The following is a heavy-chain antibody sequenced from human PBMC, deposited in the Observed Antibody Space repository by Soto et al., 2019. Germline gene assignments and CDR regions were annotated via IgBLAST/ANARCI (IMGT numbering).Heavy chain of an antibody. CDR1: GYTFTICP. V-gene: IGHV1-3*01. J-gene: IGHJ4*02. Sequence: GASVKVSCKASGYTFTICPMHCVRQAPGQGLEWMGWINAGNGDTKYSQKFQGRVTITRDTSASTAYMELSSLRSEDTAVYYCARDWTHYDSSGPGDYWGQGTLVTVSS. CDR3: ARDWTHYDSSGPGDY. CDR2: INAGNGDT. D-gene: IGHD3-22*01.